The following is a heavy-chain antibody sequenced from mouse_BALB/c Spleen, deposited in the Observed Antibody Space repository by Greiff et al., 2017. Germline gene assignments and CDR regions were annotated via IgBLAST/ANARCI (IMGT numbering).Heavy chain of an antibody. V-gene: IGHV5-17*02. CDR1: GFTFSSFG. J-gene: IGHJ4*01. Sequence: EVMLVESGGGLVQPGGSRKLSCAASGFTFSSFGMHWVRQAPEKGLEWVAYISSGSSTIYYADTVKGRFTISRDNHKNTLFLQMTSLRSEDTAMYYCARGDYWGQGTSVTVSS. CDR2: ISSGSSTI. CDR3: ARGDY.